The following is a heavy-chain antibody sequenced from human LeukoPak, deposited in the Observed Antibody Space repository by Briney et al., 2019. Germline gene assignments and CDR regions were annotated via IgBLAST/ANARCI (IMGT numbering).Heavy chain of an antibody. V-gene: IGHV4-61*01. CDR2: VYYSGST. CDR3: ARIFAYGSGSYYQFDY. J-gene: IGHJ4*02. D-gene: IGHD3-10*01. Sequence: PSETLSLTCTVSGGSVSSDIYYWSWIRQPPGKGLEWIGYVYYSGSTNCNPSLKSRVTISVDTSKTQFSLKLTSVTAADTAVYYCARIFAYGSGSYYQFDYWGQGTLVTVSS. CDR1: GGSVSSDIYY.